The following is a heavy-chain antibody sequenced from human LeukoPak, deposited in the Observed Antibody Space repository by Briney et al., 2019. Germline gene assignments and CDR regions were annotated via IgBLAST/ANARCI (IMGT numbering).Heavy chain of an antibody. CDR3: ARDTPLEVAAAGTRSYYYYMDV. D-gene: IGHD6-13*01. J-gene: IGHJ6*03. CDR2: IRYDGSNK. Sequence: GGSLRLSCAASGFTFSSYGMHWVRQAPGKGLEWVAFIRYDGSNKYYADSVKGRFTISRDNSKNTLYLQMNSLRAEDTAVYYCARDTPLEVAAAGTRSYYYYMDVWGKGTTVTVSS. V-gene: IGHV3-30*02. CDR1: GFTFSSYG.